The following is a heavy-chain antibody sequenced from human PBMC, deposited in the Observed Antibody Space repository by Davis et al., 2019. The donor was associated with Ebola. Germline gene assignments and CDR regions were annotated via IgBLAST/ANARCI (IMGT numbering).Heavy chain of an antibody. CDR1: GYSFTNYW. CDR3: ARGYYYDSSGYYYRADY. Sequence: GESLKISCKTSGYSFTNYWIGWVRQMPGKGLEWMGIIYPGDSDTRYSPSFQGHVTISADKAISTAYLQWSSLKASDTAMYYCARGYYYDSSGYYYRADYWGQGTLVTVSS. V-gene: IGHV5-51*01. D-gene: IGHD3-22*01. CDR2: IYPGDSDT. J-gene: IGHJ4*02.